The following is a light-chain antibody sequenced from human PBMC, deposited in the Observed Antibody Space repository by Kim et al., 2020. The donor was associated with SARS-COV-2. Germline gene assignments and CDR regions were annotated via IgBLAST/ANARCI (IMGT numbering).Light chain of an antibody. Sequence: DIVMTQSPDSLAVSLGERATINCKSRRSVLYSSNNRNYLAWYQQKPGQPPKLLIYWASTRESGVPGRFSGSGSGTDFTLTISSLQAEDVAVYYCQQYYSLPFTFGPGTKVDIK. CDR3: QQYYSLPFT. V-gene: IGKV4-1*01. J-gene: IGKJ3*01. CDR2: WAS. CDR1: RSVLYSSNNRNY.